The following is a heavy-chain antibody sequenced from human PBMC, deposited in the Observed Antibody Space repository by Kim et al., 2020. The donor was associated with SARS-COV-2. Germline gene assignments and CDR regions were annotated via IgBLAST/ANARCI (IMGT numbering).Heavy chain of an antibody. V-gene: IGHV3-20*01. CDR3: ARGGAAAPLTLSYSYYYMDV. Sequence: GGSLRLSCAASGFTFDDYGMSWVRQAPGKGLEWVSGIKWNGGSTGYADSVKGRFTISRDNAKNSLYLQMNSLRAEDTALYHCARGGAAAPLTLSYSYYYMDVWGKGTTVTVSS. CDR1: GFTFDDYG. CDR2: IKWNGGST. J-gene: IGHJ6*03. D-gene: IGHD6-13*01.